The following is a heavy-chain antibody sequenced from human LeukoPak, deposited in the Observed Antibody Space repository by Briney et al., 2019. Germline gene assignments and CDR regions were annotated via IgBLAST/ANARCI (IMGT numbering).Heavy chain of an antibody. CDR1: GYTFTGYY. CDR2: INPSGGST. Sequence: ASVKVSCKASGYTFTGYYMHWVRQAPGQGLEWMGIINPSGGSTSYAQKFQGRVTMTRDTSTSTVYMELSSLRSEDTAVYYCARVSGSHRLSDYWGQGTLVTVSS. J-gene: IGHJ4*02. CDR3: ARVSGSHRLSDY. D-gene: IGHD1-26*01. V-gene: IGHV1-46*01.